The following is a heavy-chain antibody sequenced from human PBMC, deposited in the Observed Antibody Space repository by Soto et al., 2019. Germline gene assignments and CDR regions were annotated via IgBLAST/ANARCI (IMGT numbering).Heavy chain of an antibody. V-gene: IGHV3-66*01. CDR2: IYSGGST. CDR3: AREYYYDSSGHLDYFDY. Sequence: GGSLRLSCAASGFTVSSNYMSWVRQAPGKGLEWVSVIYSGGSTYYADSVKGRFTISRDNSKNTLYLQMNSLRAEDTAVYYCAREYYYDSSGHLDYFDYWGQGT. CDR1: GFTVSSNY. D-gene: IGHD3-22*01. J-gene: IGHJ4*02.